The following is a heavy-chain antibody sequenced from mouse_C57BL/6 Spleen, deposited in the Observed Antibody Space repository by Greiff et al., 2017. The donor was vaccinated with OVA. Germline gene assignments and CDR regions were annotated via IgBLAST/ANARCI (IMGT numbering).Heavy chain of an antibody. V-gene: IGHV1-69*01. D-gene: IGHD1-1*01. CDR2: IDPSDSYT. Sequence: QVHVKQPGAELVMPGASVKLSCKASGYTFTSYWMHWVKQRPGQGLEWIGEIDPSDSYTNYNQKFKGKSTLTVDKSSSTAYMQLSSLTSEDSAVYYCARSLLRGAMDYWGQGTSVTVSS. CDR3: ARSLLRGAMDY. J-gene: IGHJ4*01. CDR1: GYTFTSYW.